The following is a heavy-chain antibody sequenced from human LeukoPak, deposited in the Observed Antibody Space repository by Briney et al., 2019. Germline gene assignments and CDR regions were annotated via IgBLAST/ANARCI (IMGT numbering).Heavy chain of an antibody. Sequence: SETLSLTCAVYGGSFSGYYWGWVRQPPGKGLEWIGIIYYSGSTYYNPSLKSRVTISVDTSKNQFSLKLTSVTAADTAVYYCARISLTGYAPISGYFDYWGQGTLVTVSS. D-gene: IGHD3-9*01. V-gene: IGHV4-34*01. CDR2: IYYSGST. J-gene: IGHJ4*02. CDR3: ARISLTGYAPISGYFDY. CDR1: GGSFSGYY.